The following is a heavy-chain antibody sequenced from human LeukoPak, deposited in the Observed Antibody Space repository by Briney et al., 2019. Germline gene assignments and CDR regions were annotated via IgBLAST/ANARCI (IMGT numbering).Heavy chain of an antibody. CDR3: ASSVGSTDY. Sequence: PSETLSVTCAVYGESLSKYYWTWIRQSPGKGLEWIGEINHRGSTNLNPSLKSRVTLSVDTSKHQFSLKLTSVTAADAAVYYCASSVGSTDYWGQGTLVTVSS. CDR1: GESLSKYY. CDR2: INHRGST. V-gene: IGHV4-34*01. D-gene: IGHD1-26*01. J-gene: IGHJ4*02.